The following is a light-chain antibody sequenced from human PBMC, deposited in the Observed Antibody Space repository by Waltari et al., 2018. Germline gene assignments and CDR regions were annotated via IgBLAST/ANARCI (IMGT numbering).Light chain of an antibody. V-gene: IGKV1-16*01. Sequence: DIQMTQSPSSLSASVGDTVTITCRASQGISSYLAWYQQKPVKAPKRLIYAASTLQSGVPSRFSGSGSGTDFTLTISSLQPEDFATYYCQQHNSHPLTFGGGTKVEIK. J-gene: IGKJ4*01. CDR1: QGISSY. CDR2: AAS. CDR3: QQHNSHPLT.